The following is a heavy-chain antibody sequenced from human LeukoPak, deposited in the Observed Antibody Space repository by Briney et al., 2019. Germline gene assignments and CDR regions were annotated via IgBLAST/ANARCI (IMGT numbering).Heavy chain of an antibody. J-gene: IGHJ4*02. Sequence: ASVKVSCKASGYTFTGYYMHWVRQAPGQGLEWMGRINPNIGGTNYAQKFQGRVTMTRDTSISTAYMELSRLRSDDTAVYYCARVSSGWYEEFDYWGQGTLVTVSS. CDR1: GYTFTGYY. V-gene: IGHV1-2*06. CDR3: ARVSSGWYEEFDY. D-gene: IGHD6-19*01. CDR2: INPNIGGT.